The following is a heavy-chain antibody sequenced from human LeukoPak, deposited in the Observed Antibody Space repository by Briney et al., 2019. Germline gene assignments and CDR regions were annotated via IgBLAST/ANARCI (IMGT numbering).Heavy chain of an antibody. CDR3: AKEDDGVAARPFDY. V-gene: IGHV3-33*06. CDR1: GFTFSSYG. Sequence: GGSLRLSCAASGFTFSSYGMHWVRQAPGKRLEWVAVIWYDGSNKYYADSVKGRFTISRDNSKNALYLQMNSLRAEDTAVYYCAKEDDGVAARPFDYWGQGTLVTVSS. D-gene: IGHD6-6*01. J-gene: IGHJ4*02. CDR2: IWYDGSNK.